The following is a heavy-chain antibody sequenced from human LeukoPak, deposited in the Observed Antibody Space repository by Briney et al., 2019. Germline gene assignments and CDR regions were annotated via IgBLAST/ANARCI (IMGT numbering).Heavy chain of an antibody. J-gene: IGHJ5*02. D-gene: IGHD3-10*01. CDR2: ISTSGSAK. CDR3: ARAYYTSESST. V-gene: IGHV3-48*03. Sequence: PGGSLRLSCAASGFTFSSYEMNWVRQAPGNGLEWVSHISTSGSAKYYADSVKGRFTISRDNAKNSLYLQMNSLRAEDTAVYYCARAYYTSESSTWGQGTLVTVSS. CDR1: GFTFSSYE.